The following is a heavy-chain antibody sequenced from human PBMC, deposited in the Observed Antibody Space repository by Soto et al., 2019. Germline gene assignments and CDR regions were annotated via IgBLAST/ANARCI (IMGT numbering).Heavy chain of an antibody. J-gene: IGHJ4*02. CDR3: ARGPRVSSTGTGAH. D-gene: IGHD1-1*01. V-gene: IGHV3-7*01. CDR2: IKQDGSDK. CDR1: GFTFSSYW. Sequence: GGSLRLSCAASGFTFSSYWMSWVRQAPGKGLEWVANIKQDGSDKYYVDSVKGRFTISRDNAKNSLYLEMNTLRADDSGLYYCARGPRVSSTGTGAHWGRGTLVTVSS.